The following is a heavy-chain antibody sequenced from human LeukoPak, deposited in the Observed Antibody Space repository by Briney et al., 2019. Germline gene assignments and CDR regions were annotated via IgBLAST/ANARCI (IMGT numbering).Heavy chain of an antibody. Sequence: AGGSLILSCAASGFTFSSYEMNWVRQAPGKGLEWVSYISSSGSTIYYADSVKGRFTISRDNAKNSLYLQMNSLRAEDTAVYYCARDPVLLRFDYWGQGTLVTVSS. J-gene: IGHJ4*02. CDR2: ISSSGSTI. V-gene: IGHV3-48*03. CDR3: ARDPVLLRFDY. D-gene: IGHD2-21*02. CDR1: GFTFSSYE.